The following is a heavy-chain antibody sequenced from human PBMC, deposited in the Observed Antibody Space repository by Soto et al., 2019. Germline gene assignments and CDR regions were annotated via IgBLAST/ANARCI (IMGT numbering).Heavy chain of an antibody. CDR1: GFTFSSYG. Sequence: QVQLVESGGGVVQPGRSLRLSCAASGFTFSSYGMHWVRQAPGKGLEWVAVISYDGSNKYYADSVKGRFTISRDNSKKXXYLQMNSLRAEDTAVYYCAKDRALRFLEWFDAFDIWGQGTMVTVSS. J-gene: IGHJ3*02. CDR3: AKDRALRFLEWFDAFDI. CDR2: ISYDGSNK. D-gene: IGHD3-3*01. V-gene: IGHV3-30*18.